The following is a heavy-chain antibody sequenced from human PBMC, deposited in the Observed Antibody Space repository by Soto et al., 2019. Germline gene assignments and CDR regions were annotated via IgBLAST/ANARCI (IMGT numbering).Heavy chain of an antibody. CDR2: INHSGST. CDR1: GGSFSGYY. Sequence: KASETLSLTCAVYGGSFSGYYWSWIRQPPGKGLEWIGEINHSGSTNYNPSLKSRVTISVDTSKNQFSLKLSSVTAADTAVYYCASGPRGLHWGQGTLVTVSS. CDR3: ASGPRGLH. D-gene: IGHD3-10*01. J-gene: IGHJ4*02. V-gene: IGHV4-34*01.